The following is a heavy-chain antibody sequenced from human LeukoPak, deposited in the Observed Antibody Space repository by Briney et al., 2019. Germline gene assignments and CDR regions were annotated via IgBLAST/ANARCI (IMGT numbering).Heavy chain of an antibody. V-gene: IGHV4-59*01. Sequence: SETLSLTCTVSGGSISNYYWSWIRQPPGKGLEWIGYIYYPGSTNYNPSLKSRVAISVDASKNQFSLKLRSVTAADAAVYHCARAPTWNYGMDVWGQGTTVTVSS. CDR2: IYYPGST. J-gene: IGHJ6*02. D-gene: IGHD2/OR15-2a*01. CDR3: ARAPTWNYGMDV. CDR1: GGSISNYY.